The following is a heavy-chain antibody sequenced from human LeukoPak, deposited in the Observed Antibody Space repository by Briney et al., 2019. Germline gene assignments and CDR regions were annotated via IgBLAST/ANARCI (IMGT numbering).Heavy chain of an antibody. V-gene: IGHV3-7*01. J-gene: IGHJ4*02. CDR1: GFTFSSYW. CDR2: IKKDGSEK. CDR3: ARDLSGVAGYTYDRGIDY. Sequence: GGSLRLSCAASGFTFSSYWMSWVRQAPGKGLEWVANIKKDGSEKYYVDSVKGRFTISRDNAKTSLYLQMNSLRAEDTAVYYCARDLSGVAGYTYDRGIDYWGQGTLVTVSS. D-gene: IGHD5-18*01.